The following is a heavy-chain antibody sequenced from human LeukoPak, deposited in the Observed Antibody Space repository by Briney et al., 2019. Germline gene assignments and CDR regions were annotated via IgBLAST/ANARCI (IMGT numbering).Heavy chain of an antibody. CDR2: ISSGSTYT. J-gene: IGHJ4*02. V-gene: IGHV3-11*05. CDR3: ARGDYGGDYFDY. Sequence: PGGSLRLSCEISGFTFSDHCMSWIRQAPGKRLEWVSYISSGSTYTNYADSVEGRFTISRDNAKNSLYLQMNSLRAEDTAVYYCARGDYGGDYFDYWGQGTLVTVSS. CDR1: GFTFSDHC. D-gene: IGHD4-23*01.